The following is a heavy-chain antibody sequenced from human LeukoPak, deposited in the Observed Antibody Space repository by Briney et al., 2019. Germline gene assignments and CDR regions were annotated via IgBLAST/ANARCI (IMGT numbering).Heavy chain of an antibody. J-gene: IGHJ4*02. D-gene: IGHD6-19*01. Sequence: GGSLRLSCAASGFTFSSYSMNWVRQAPGKGPEWVSSISSSSSYIYYADSVKGRFTISRDNAKNSLYLQMNSLRAEDTAVYYCARTVSSGWYGVDYWGQGTLATVSS. CDR2: ISSSSSYI. V-gene: IGHV3-21*01. CDR1: GFTFSSYS. CDR3: ARTVSSGWYGVDY.